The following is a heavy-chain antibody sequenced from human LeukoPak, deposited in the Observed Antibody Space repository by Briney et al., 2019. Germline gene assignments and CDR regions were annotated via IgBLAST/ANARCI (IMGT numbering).Heavy chain of an antibody. CDR2: IFYSGST. Sequence: PSETLSLTCTVSGGSISTSSYYWGWVRQPPGKGLEWIGNIFYSGSTYYSPSLKSRVTISLDTSRNQFSLKLNSVTAADTAVYYCARAAAVATDDAFDIWGQGTMVTVSS. J-gene: IGHJ3*02. V-gene: IGHV4-39*07. D-gene: IGHD6-19*01. CDR3: ARAAAVATDDAFDI. CDR1: GGSISTSSYY.